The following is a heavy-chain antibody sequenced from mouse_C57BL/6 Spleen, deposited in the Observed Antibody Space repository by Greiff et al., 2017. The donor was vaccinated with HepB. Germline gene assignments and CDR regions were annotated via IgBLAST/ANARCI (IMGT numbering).Heavy chain of an antibody. Sequence: EVQLQQSGAELVRPGASVKLSCTASGFNIKDDYMHWVKQRPEQGLEWIGWIDPENGDTEYASKFQGKATITADTSSNTAYLQLSSLTSEDTAVYYCTRRYCYGSSSYFDYWGQGTTLTVSS. CDR2: IDPENGDT. CDR3: TRRYCYGSSSYFDY. V-gene: IGHV14-4*01. D-gene: IGHD1-1*01. CDR1: GFNIKDDY. J-gene: IGHJ2*01.